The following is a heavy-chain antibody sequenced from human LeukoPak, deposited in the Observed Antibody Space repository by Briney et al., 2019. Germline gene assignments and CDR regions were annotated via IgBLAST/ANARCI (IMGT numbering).Heavy chain of an antibody. V-gene: IGHV4-59*01. CDR1: GGSISSYY. CDR3: ARGQWLAHPSDY. Sequence: SETLSLTCTVPGGSISSYYWSWIRQPPGKGLEWIGYIYYSGSTNYNPSLKSRVTISVDTSKNQFSLKLSSATAADTAVYYCARGQWLAHPSDYWGQGTLVTVSS. D-gene: IGHD6-19*01. CDR2: IYYSGST. J-gene: IGHJ4*02.